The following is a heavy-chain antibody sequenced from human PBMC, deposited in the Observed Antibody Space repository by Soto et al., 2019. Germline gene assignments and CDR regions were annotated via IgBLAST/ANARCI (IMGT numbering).Heavy chain of an antibody. CDR2: IFHSGNA. J-gene: IGHJ4*01. Sequence: SETLSLTCTVSGGSVRNVYWSWIRQPPGKRLEWIGFIFHSGNAKYNPSLKSRVTISIDTSKSQFSLSLDSVTAADTAVYFCARAHAPTLLFDYWGLGTLVTVSS. V-gene: IGHV4-59*02. CDR1: GGSVRNVY. CDR3: ARAHAPTLLFDY. D-gene: IGHD2-15*01.